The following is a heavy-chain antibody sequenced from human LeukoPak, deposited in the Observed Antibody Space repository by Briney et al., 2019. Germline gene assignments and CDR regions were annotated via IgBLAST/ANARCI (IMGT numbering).Heavy chain of an antibody. Sequence: GGSLRLSCAASGFTFSSYAMSWVRQAPGKGLEWVSAISGSGGSTYYADSVKGRFTISRDNSKNTLYLQMNSLRAEDTAVYYCAKPSLYCSSTSCPSGPRYYGRDVWGKGPRSPSPQ. CDR1: GFTFSSYA. V-gene: IGHV3-23*01. CDR2: ISGSGGST. J-gene: IGHJ6*04. CDR3: AKPSLYCSSTSCPSGPRYYGRDV. D-gene: IGHD2-2*01.